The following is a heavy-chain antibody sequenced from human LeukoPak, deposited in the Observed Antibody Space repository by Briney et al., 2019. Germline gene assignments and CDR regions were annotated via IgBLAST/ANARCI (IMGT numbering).Heavy chain of an antibody. CDR3: AKHSGSLLASAGFDP. Sequence: GASVKVSCKASGYTFTVYYMHWVRQAPGQGLERMGWINPNSGGTNYAQKFQGRVTMTRDTSISTAYMELSRLRADDTAVYYCAKHSGSLLASAGFDPWGQGTLVTVS. V-gene: IGHV1-2*02. J-gene: IGHJ5*02. CDR1: GYTFTVYY. D-gene: IGHD1-26*01. CDR2: INPNSGGT.